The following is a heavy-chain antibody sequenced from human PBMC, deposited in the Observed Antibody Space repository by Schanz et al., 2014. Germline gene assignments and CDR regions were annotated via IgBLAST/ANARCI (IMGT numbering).Heavy chain of an antibody. CDR2: ISGSGGST. V-gene: IGHV3-23*04. J-gene: IGHJ4*02. D-gene: IGHD7-27*01. CDR3: AKDYRTGAIDY. Sequence: VQLVESGGGLVKPGGSLRLSCAASGFTFSGYWMSWVRQAPGKGLEWVAGISGSGGSTDYADSVKGRFIIPRDNSKNTLFLQMNSLRAEDTAVYYCAKDYRTGAIDYWGQGTLVTVSS. CDR1: GFTFSGYW.